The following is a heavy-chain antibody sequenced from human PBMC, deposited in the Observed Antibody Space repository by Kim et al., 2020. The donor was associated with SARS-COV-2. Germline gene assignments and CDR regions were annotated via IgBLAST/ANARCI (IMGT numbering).Heavy chain of an antibody. V-gene: IGHV1-3*01. CDR3: ARDPDPYCHSASCKYGMDV. CDR1: GYTFTTSN. Sequence: ASVKVSCKASGYTFTTSNIHWVRQAPGQSLEWLGRINAGNGNTQYSEKVRARVTITRNKAASTAYIEVTSLTPEDTAVYYCARDPDPYCHSASCKYGMDVWGRGTTVTVSS. D-gene: IGHD2-2*01. CDR2: INAGNGNT. J-gene: IGHJ6*02.